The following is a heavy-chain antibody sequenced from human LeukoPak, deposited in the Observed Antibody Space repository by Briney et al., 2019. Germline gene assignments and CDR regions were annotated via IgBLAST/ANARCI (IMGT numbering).Heavy chain of an antibody. CDR3: ASQNYARFDP. CDR1: GFTFSRYW. D-gene: IGHD3-16*01. J-gene: IGHJ5*02. Sequence: GGSLRLSCAASGFTFSRYWMSWVRQAPGKGLEWVGNIQPDGSEQYPVDSVRGRFTTSRDNARNSLFLQMNSLRVEDTAVYYCASQNYARFDPWGQGTLVTVSS. CDR2: IQPDGSEQ. V-gene: IGHV3-7*01.